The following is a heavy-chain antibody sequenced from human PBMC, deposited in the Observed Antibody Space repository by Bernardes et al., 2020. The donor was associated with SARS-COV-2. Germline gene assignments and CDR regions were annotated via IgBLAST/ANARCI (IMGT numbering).Heavy chain of an antibody. CDR1: GFSLSTSGVG. Sequence: SGPTLVKPTQTLTLTCTFSGFSLSTSGVGVGWIRQPPGKALEWLALIYWDDDKRYSPSLKSRLTITKDTSKNQVVLTMTNMDPVDTATYYCAHTPTGCSSTSCSIGWFDPWGQGTLVTVSS. CDR2: IYWDDDK. CDR3: AHTPTGCSSTSCSIGWFDP. V-gene: IGHV2-5*02. D-gene: IGHD2-2*01. J-gene: IGHJ5*02.